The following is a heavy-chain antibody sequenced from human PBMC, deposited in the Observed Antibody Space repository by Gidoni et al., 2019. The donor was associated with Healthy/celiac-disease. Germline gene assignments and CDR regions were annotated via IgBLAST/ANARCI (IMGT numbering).Heavy chain of an antibody. J-gene: IGHJ6*02. Sequence: EVQLVESGGGLVKPGGSRRLSCAASGFTFSSYSMNWVRQAPGNGLEWVSSISSSSSYIYYADSVKGRFTISRDNAKNSLYLQMNSLRAEDTAVYYCAREQIVGASYYGMDVWGQGTTVTVSS. CDR3: AREQIVGASYYGMDV. CDR1: GFTFSSYS. D-gene: IGHD1-26*01. V-gene: IGHV3-21*01. CDR2: ISSSSSYI.